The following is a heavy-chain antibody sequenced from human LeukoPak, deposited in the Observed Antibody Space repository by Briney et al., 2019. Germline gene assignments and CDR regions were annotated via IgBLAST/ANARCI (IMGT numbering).Heavy chain of an antibody. V-gene: IGHV1-18*01. J-gene: IGHJ4*02. CDR1: GYTFTRYG. CDR3: ARGREYSSFDY. D-gene: IGHD6-6*01. CDR2: ISTYNGKT. Sequence: ASVEVSCKASGYTFTRYGITWVRQAPGQGLEWMGWISTYNGKTNYAQKLQGRVTMTTDTSTSTAYMEMRSLRFDDTAVYYCARGREYSSFDYWGQGTLVIVSS.